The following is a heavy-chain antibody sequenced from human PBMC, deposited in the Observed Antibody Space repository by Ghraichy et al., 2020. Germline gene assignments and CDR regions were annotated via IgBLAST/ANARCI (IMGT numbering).Heavy chain of an antibody. CDR1: GGSISSSSYY. V-gene: IGHV4-39*01. CDR3: ARRALEMATIEYYFDY. J-gene: IGHJ4*02. D-gene: IGHD5-24*01. Sequence: SETLSLTCTVSGGSISSSSYYWGWIRQPPGKGLEWIGSIYYSGSTYYNPSLKSRVTISVDTSKNQFSLKLSSVTAADTAVYYCARRALEMATIEYYFDYWGQGTLVTVSS. CDR2: IYYSGST.